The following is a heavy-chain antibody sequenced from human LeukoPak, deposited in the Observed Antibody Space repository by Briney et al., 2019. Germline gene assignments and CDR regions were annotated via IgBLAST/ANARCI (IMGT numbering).Heavy chain of an antibody. CDR2: ISAYNGNT. V-gene: IGHV1-18*01. CDR1: GYTFTSYG. Sequence: EASVKVSCKASGYTFTSYGISWVRQAPGQGLEWMGWISAYNGNTNYAQKLQGRDTMTTDTSTSTAYMELRSLRSDDTAVYYCARFNSITMIVGDCWGQGTLVTVSS. J-gene: IGHJ4*02. D-gene: IGHD3-22*01. CDR3: ARFNSITMIVGDC.